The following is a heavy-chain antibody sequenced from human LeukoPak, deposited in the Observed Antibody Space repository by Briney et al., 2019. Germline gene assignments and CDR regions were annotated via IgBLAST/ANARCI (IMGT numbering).Heavy chain of an antibody. V-gene: IGHV3-23*01. CDR2: ISAGGGSA. Sequence: GGSLRLSCVASGFIFSSYPMSWVRQAPGKGLEWVSSISAGGGSAYYADSVKGRFTISRDNSKNTFHLQMDSLRAEDTALYYCARRDISGWFSLDSWGQGTLVTVSS. J-gene: IGHJ4*02. CDR1: GFIFSSYP. D-gene: IGHD6-19*01. CDR3: ARRDISGWFSLDS.